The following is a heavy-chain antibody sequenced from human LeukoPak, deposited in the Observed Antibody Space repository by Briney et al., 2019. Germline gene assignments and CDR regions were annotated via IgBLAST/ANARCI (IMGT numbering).Heavy chain of an antibody. J-gene: IGHJ4*02. D-gene: IGHD2-2*01. CDR2: IKQDGSEK. CDR3: ANGEYQLPTNY. CDR1: GFTFSSYW. Sequence: GGSLRLSCAASGFTFSSYWMSWVRQAPGKGLEWVANIKQDGSEKYYVDSGKGRFTISRDNAKNSLYLQMNSLRAEDTAVYYCANGEYQLPTNYWGQGTLVTVSS. V-gene: IGHV3-7*01.